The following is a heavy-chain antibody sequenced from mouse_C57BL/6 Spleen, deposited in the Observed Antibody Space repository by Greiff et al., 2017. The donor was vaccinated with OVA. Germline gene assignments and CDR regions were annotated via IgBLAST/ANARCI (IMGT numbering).Heavy chain of an antibody. CDR1: GFTFSSYT. CDR3: ARQGWLPSFDY. D-gene: IGHD2-3*01. J-gene: IGHJ2*01. V-gene: IGHV5-9*01. CDR2: ISGGGGNT. Sequence: DVQLVESGGGLVKPGGSLKLSCAASGFTFSSYTMSWVRQTPEKRLEWVATISGGGGNTYYPDSVKGRFTISRDNAKNTLYLQMSSLRSEDTALYYCARQGWLPSFDYWGQGTTLTVSS.